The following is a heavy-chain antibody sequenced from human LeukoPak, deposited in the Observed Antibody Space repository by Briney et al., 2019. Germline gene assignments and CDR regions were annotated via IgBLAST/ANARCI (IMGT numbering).Heavy chain of an antibody. CDR1: GFTFSSYG. J-gene: IGHJ3*02. V-gene: IGHV3-33*01. CDR3: ARALIVGATLPLDAFDI. CDR2: IWYDGSNK. Sequence: GGSLRLSCAASGFTFSSYGMHWVRQAPGKGLEWVAVIWYDGSNKYYADSVKGRFTISRDNSKNTLYLQMNSLRAEDTAVYYCARALIVGATLPLDAFDIWGQGTMVTVSS. D-gene: IGHD1-26*01.